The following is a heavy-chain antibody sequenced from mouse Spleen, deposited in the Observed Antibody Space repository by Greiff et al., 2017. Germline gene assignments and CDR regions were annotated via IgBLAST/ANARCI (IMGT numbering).Heavy chain of an antibody. J-gene: IGHJ4*01. Sequence: VQLVESGAELVRPGTSVKMSCKASGYTFTNYWIGWAKQRPGHGLEWIGDIYPGGGYTNYNEKFKGKATLTADKSSSTAYMQFSSLTSEDSAIYYCAREGDGAMDYWGQGTSVTVSS. V-gene: IGHV1-63*01. CDR3: AREGDGAMDY. CDR2: IYPGGGYT. CDR1: GYTFTNYW. D-gene: IGHD3-3*01.